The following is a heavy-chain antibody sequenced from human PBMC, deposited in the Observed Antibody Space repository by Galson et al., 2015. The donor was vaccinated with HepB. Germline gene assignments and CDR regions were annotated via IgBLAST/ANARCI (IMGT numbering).Heavy chain of an antibody. J-gene: IGHJ4*02. CDR3: ARGGYYDSRELDY. V-gene: IGHV3-48*02. Sequence: SLRLSCAASGFTLSSYSMNWVRQAPGKGLEWVSYISSSSSTIYYADSVKGRFTISRDNAKNSLYLQMNSLRDEDTAVYYCARGGYYDSRELDYWGQGTLVTVSS. D-gene: IGHD3-22*01. CDR1: GFTLSSYS. CDR2: ISSSSSTI.